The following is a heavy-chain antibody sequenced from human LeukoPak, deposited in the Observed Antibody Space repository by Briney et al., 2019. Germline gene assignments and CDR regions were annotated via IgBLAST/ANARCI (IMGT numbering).Heavy chain of an antibody. CDR1: GFTFSSYA. D-gene: IGHD3-22*01. J-gene: IGHJ4*02. Sequence: GGSLRLSCAASGFTFSSYAMHWVRQAPGKGLEWVAVISYDGSNKYYADSVKGRFTISRDNSKNTLYLQMNSLRAEDTAVYYCARPRSDTMIVVVKERGPLDYWGQGTLVTVSS. V-gene: IGHV3-30-3*01. CDR3: ARPRSDTMIVVVKERGPLDY. CDR2: ISYDGSNK.